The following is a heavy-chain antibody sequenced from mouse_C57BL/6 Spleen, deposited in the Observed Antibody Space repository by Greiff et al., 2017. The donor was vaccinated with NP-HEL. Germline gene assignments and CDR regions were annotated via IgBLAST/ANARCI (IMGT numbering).Heavy chain of an antibody. CDR1: GYTFTDYE. D-gene: IGHD2-4*01. Sequence: VQLQESGAELVRPGASVTLSCKASGYTFTDYEMHWVKQTPVHGLEWIGAIDPETGGTAYNQKFKGKAILTADKSSSTAYMELRSLTSEDAAVYYCTRAYYDYDGTWFAYWGQGTLVTVSA. CDR3: TRAYYDYDGTWFAY. CDR2: IDPETGGT. V-gene: IGHV1-15*01. J-gene: IGHJ3*01.